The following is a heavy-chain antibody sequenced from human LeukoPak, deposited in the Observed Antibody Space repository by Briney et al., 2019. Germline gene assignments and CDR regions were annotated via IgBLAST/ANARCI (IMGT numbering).Heavy chain of an antibody. CDR3: ARDGARLDV. CDR1: GYSFTDYA. Sequence: ASVKVSCKASGYSFTDYAINWVRQAPGQGLEWMGWITGDTGDPTYARGFPGRFVFSLDTSVTTAYLQINNLKADDTAVYYCARDGARLDVWGQGTMVTVSS. V-gene: IGHV7-4-1*02. CDR2: ITGDTGDP. D-gene: IGHD4/OR15-4a*01. J-gene: IGHJ3*01.